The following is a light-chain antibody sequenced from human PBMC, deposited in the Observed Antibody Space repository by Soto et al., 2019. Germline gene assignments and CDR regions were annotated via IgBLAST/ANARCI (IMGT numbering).Light chain of an antibody. CDR1: SSNIEAGYD. J-gene: IGLJ2*01. CDR2: GNS. Sequence: QLVLTQPPSVSGAPGQRVTISCTGGSSNIEAGYDVHWYQQLPGTAPKLLIYGNSNRPSGVPDRFSGSKAGTSASLAITGLQAEDEADYYRQSCVCSLSGLVLFGGGTKLTVL. CDR3: QSCVCSLSGLVL. V-gene: IGLV1-40*01.